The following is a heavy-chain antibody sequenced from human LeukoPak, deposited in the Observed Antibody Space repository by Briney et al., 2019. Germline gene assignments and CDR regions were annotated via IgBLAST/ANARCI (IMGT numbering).Heavy chain of an antibody. D-gene: IGHD3-10*02. CDR2: ISSSGSTI. CDR1: GFTFDDYA. CDR3: AELGITMIGGV. Sequence: GGSLRLSCVGSGFTFDDYAMNWVRQAPGKGLEWVSYISSSGSTIYYADSVKGRLTISRDNAKNSLYLQMNSLRAEDTAVYYCAELGITMIGGVWGKGTTVTISS. J-gene: IGHJ6*04. V-gene: IGHV3-48*03.